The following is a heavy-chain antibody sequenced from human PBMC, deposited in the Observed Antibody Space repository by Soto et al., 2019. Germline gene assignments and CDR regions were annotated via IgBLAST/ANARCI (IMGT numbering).Heavy chain of an antibody. V-gene: IGHV3-7*01. Sequence: PGGSLRLSCAASGFTFSSYWMDWVRQAPGKGLEWVANINQDGSEKHYIDSVKGRFTISRDNAKNSLYPHMSSLTAEDSALYYCSPSLDYWGQGTLVTVSS. J-gene: IGHJ4*02. CDR3: SPSLDY. CDR2: INQDGSEK. CDR1: GFTFSSYW.